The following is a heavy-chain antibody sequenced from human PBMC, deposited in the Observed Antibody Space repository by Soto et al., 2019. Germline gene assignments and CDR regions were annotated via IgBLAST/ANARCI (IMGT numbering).Heavy chain of an antibody. V-gene: IGHV3-48*03. Sequence: EVQLVESGGGLVQPGGSLRLSCAASGFTFSSYEMNWVRQAPGKGLEWVSYISSSGSTIYYADSVKGRFTISRDNGKNSLYLQMNSLGAEDTAVYYWARGQYSSGGGYFDYWGQETLVTVSS. D-gene: IGHD6-19*01. CDR1: GFTFSSYE. CDR2: ISSSGSTI. J-gene: IGHJ4*02. CDR3: ARGQYSSGGGYFDY.